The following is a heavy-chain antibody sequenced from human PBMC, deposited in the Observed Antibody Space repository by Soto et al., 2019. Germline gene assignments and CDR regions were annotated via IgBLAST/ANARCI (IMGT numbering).Heavy chain of an antibody. CDR3: ASFEIVGATNWFDP. CDR1: GSTFSSYA. J-gene: IGHJ5*02. D-gene: IGHD1-26*01. CDR2: ISGSGGST. V-gene: IGHV3-23*01. Sequence: PGGSLRLSCAASGSTFSSYAMSWVRQAPGKGLEWVSAISGSGGSTYYADSVKGRFTISRDNSKNTLYLQMNSLRAEDTAVYYCASFEIVGATNWFDPWGQGTLVTVSS.